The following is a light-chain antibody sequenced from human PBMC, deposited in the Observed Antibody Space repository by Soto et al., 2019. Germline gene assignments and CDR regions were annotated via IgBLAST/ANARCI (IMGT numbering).Light chain of an antibody. CDR1: SSNIGAGYD. CDR3: QSYDSSLGGNYV. J-gene: IGLJ1*01. Sequence: QSVLSQPPSVSGAPGQRVTISCTGSSSNIGAGYDAHWFQQVPGTAPKLLIYGSTNRPSGVPDRFSGSKSGTSASLAITGLQAEDEADYYCQSYDSSLGGNYVFGTGTKATV. V-gene: IGLV1-40*01. CDR2: GST.